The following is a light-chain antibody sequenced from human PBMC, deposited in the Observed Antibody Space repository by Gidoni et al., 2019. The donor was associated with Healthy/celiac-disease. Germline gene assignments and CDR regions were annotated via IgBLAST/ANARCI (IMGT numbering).Light chain of an antibody. J-gene: IGKJ1*01. V-gene: IGKV1-8*01. CDR3: QQYYSYRT. CDR1: QGIRSY. CDR2: AAS. Sequence: AIRMTQSPSSFSASTGDRVTITCRASQGIRSYLAWYQQKPGKAPKLLIYAASTLQSGVPPRFSGSGSGTDFTLTISCLQSEDFATYYCQQYYSYRTFGQGTKVEIK.